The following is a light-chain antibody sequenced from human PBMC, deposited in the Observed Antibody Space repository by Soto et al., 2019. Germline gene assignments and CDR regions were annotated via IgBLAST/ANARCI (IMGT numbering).Light chain of an antibody. J-gene: IGLJ1*01. CDR3: CSYTRSGTLI. V-gene: IGLV2-14*01. CDR2: DVS. Sequence: QSALTQPASVSGSPGQSITISCVGTSGDIGDYNYVSWYQQHPGKVPKVIIYDVSNRPSGVSYRFSGTKSGNTASLTVPGLQAEDEADYYCCSYTRSGTLIFGTGPKVTVL. CDR1: SGDIGDYNY.